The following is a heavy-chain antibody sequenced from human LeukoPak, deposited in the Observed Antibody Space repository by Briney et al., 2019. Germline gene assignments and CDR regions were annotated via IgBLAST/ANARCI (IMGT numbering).Heavy chain of an antibody. Sequence: ASXKVSCKASGYTFTSYYMHWVRQAPGRGLEWMGIINPSGGSTSYAQKLQGRVTMTTDTSTSTAYMELRSLRSDDTAVYYCARDRRNWFDPWGQGTLVTVSS. V-gene: IGHV1-46*01. CDR1: GYTFTSYY. CDR2: INPSGGST. J-gene: IGHJ5*02. CDR3: ARDRRNWFDP.